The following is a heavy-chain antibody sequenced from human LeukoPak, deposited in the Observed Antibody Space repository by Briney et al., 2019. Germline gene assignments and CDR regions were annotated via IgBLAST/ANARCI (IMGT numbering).Heavy chain of an antibody. D-gene: IGHD4-23*01. J-gene: IGHJ4*02. V-gene: IGHV3-23*01. CDR3: AKLVTHFDY. Sequence: GGSLCLSCAASGFTFSSYAMSWVRQAPGKGLEWVSSISGSGGNTYYADSVKGRFTISRDNSKNTLYMQMNSLRAEDTAVYYCAKLVTHFDYWGQGTLVTVSS. CDR1: GFTFSSYA. CDR2: ISGSGGNT.